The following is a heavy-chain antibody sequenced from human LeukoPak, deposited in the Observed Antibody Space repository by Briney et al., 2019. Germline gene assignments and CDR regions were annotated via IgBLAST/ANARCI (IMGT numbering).Heavy chain of an antibody. CDR3: AKDELVAGTPDWFDP. D-gene: IGHD6-13*01. Sequence: GGSLRLSCAASGFTFSSYAMSWVRQAPGKGLEWVSAISGSGGSTYYADSVKGRFTISRDNSKNTLYLQMNSLRAEDTAVYYCAKDELVAGTPDWFDPWGQGTLVTVSS. J-gene: IGHJ5*02. CDR2: ISGSGGST. CDR1: GFTFSSYA. V-gene: IGHV3-23*01.